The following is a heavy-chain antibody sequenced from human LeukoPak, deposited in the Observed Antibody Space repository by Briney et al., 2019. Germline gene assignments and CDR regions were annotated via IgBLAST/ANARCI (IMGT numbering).Heavy chain of an antibody. D-gene: IGHD4-11*01. CDR2: IGSSSSPI. Sequence: PGGSLRLSCAASGFTFSAYSMHWVRQAPEKGLEWVSYIGSSSSPIYYADSVKGRFTISRDNAKNSLYLQMDSLRAEDTAVYYCARDQAYSFDYWGQGTLVTVSS. V-gene: IGHV3-48*01. CDR1: GFTFSAYS. CDR3: ARDQAYSFDY. J-gene: IGHJ4*02.